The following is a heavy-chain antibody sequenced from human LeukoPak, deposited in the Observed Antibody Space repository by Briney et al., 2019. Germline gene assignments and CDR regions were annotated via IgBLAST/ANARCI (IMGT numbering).Heavy chain of an antibody. Sequence: SETLSLTCTVSGGSINGYYWSWIRQPPGKGLEWIGYIYYSGSTNYNPSLKSRVTISIDTSKNQFSLKLSSVTAADTAVYYCARGQDSSGYYYHYWGQGTLVTVSS. CDR2: IYYSGST. CDR3: ARGQDSSGYYYHY. D-gene: IGHD3-22*01. CDR1: GGSINGYY. V-gene: IGHV4-59*08. J-gene: IGHJ4*02.